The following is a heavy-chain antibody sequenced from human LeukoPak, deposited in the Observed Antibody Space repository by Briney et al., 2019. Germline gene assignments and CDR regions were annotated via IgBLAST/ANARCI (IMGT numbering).Heavy chain of an antibody. CDR2: ISGRGGSA. CDR1: GFTFTNYA. V-gene: IGHV3-23*01. J-gene: IGHJ6*01. CDR3: AKEYCSGDNCHSYGMDV. D-gene: IGHD2-15*01. Sequence: GGSLRLSCAASGFTFTNYAMTWVRQAPGRGLEWVSGISGRGGSAYYADSVNGRFTISRDNSKNTMYLQMSSLRAEDTAIYYCAKEYCSGDNCHSYGMDVWGEGTTVPVSS.